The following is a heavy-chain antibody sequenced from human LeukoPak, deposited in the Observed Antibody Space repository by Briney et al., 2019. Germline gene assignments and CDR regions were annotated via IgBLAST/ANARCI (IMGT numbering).Heavy chain of an antibody. CDR2: ISAYNGYT. J-gene: IGHJ3*02. CDR1: GYTFTSYG. CDR3: ARDSPSITIFGPVGGAFDI. V-gene: IGHV1-18*01. Sequence: ASVKVSCKASGYTFTSYGISWVRQAPGQGLEWVGWISAYNGYTNYAQKLQGRVTMTTDTSTSTAYMELRSLRSDDTAVYYCARDSPSITIFGPVGGAFDIWGQGTMVTVSS. D-gene: IGHD3-9*01.